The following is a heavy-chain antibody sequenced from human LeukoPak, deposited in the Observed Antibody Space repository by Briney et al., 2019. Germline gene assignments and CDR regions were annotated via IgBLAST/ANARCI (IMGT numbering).Heavy chain of an antibody. J-gene: IGHJ5*02. CDR3: ARGESDYYDSSGYYYNWFDP. CDR1: GGSFSGYY. CDR2: INHSGST. V-gene: IGHV4-34*01. Sequence: PSETLSLTCAVYGGSFSGYYWSWIRQPPGKGLEWIGEINHSGSTNYNPSLKSRVTISVGTSKNQFSLKLSSVIAADTAVYYCARGESDYYDSSGYYYNWFDPWGQGTLVTVSS. D-gene: IGHD3-22*01.